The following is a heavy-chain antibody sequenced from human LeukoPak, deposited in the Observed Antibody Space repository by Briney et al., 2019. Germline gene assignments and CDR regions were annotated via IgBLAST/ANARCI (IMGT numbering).Heavy chain of an antibody. CDR1: GGSFSGYY. CDR3: ASLYYDSSGYVTHLFDY. Sequence: PSETLSLTCAVYGGSFSGYYWSWIRQPPGKGLEWIGEINHSGGTNYNPSLKSRVTISVDTSKNQFSLKLSSVTAADTAVYYCASLYYDSSGYVTHLFDYWGQGTLVTVSS. J-gene: IGHJ4*02. V-gene: IGHV4-34*01. CDR2: INHSGGT. D-gene: IGHD3-22*01.